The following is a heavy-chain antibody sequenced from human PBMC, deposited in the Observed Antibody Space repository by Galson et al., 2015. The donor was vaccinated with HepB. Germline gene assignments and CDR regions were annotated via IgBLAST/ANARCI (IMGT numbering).Heavy chain of an antibody. CDR1: GFTFSSYA. D-gene: IGHD3-3*01. V-gene: IGHV3-23*01. J-gene: IGHJ6*02. Sequence: SLRLSCAASGFTFSSYAMSWVRQAPGKGLEWVSAISGSGGSTYYADSVKGRFTISRDNSKNTLYLQMNSLRAEDTAVYYCAKGITIFGVVIINYYYGMDVWGQGTTVTVSS. CDR2: ISGSGGST. CDR3: AKGITIFGVVIINYYYGMDV.